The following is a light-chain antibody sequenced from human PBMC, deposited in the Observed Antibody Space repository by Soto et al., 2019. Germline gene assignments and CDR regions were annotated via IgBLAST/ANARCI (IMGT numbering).Light chain of an antibody. Sequence: EIVMTQSPATLSVSPGERATLSCRASQSVSSNLAWYQQKPGQAPRLLIYGASTRATGIPARFSGSGSGTGFTLTISSLQSEDFAVYYCQQYNNWSKTFGQGTKVEIK. CDR2: GAS. J-gene: IGKJ1*01. V-gene: IGKV3-15*01. CDR1: QSVSSN. CDR3: QQYNNWSKT.